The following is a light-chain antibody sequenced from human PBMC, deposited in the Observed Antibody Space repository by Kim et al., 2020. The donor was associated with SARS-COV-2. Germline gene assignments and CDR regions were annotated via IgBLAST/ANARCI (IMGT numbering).Light chain of an antibody. CDR2: EDN. CDR1: SGSIASNY. Sequence: GNTVTISGTRSSGSIASNYVQWYPQRPGSAPTTVIYEDNQRPSGVPDRFSGSIDSSSNSASLTISGLKTEDEADYYCQSYDSSNWVFGGGTQLTVL. CDR3: QSYDSSNWV. J-gene: IGLJ3*02. V-gene: IGLV6-57*03.